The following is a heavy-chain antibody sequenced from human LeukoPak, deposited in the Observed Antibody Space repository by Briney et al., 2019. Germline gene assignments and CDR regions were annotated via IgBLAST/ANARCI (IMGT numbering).Heavy chain of an antibody. D-gene: IGHD6-19*01. CDR2: ISYSGST. CDR1: GDSISSYY. V-gene: IGHV4-59*08. Sequence: SETLSLTCTVSGDSISSYYWSWIRQPPAKGLERIGYISYSGSTSYNSSLKSRVTLSVDTAKNQLSLRLTSVTAADTAVYFCARHAKAVAATGPLAYWGQGTLVTVSS. J-gene: IGHJ4*02. CDR3: ARHAKAVAATGPLAY.